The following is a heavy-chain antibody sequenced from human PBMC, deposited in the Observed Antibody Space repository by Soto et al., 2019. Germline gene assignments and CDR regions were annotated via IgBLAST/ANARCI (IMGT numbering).Heavy chain of an antibody. J-gene: IGHJ5*02. CDR3: ARARLRYFYWSEGGP. CDR1: GFTFSSYG. Sequence: QVQLVESGGGVVQPGRSLRLSCAASGFTFSSYGMHWVRQAPGKGLEWVAVIWYDGSNKYYADSVKGRFTISRDNSKNRRYLQMNGLRVEDTAVYYCARARLRYFYWSEGGPWGQGTLVTVS. V-gene: IGHV3-33*01. D-gene: IGHD3-9*01. CDR2: IWYDGSNK.